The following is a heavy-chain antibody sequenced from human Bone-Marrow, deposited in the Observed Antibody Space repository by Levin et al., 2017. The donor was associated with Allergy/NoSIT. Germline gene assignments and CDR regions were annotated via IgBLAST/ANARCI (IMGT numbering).Heavy chain of an antibody. D-gene: IGHD5-18*01. CDR2: INPDSGAT. CDR1: GYTFTSQN. CDR3: ARAVGGYSYGCPLDN. J-gene: IGHJ4*02. V-gene: IGHV1-2*02. Sequence: AASVKVSCKASGYTFTSQNLHWVRQAPGQGLEWMGWINPDSGATNSAQRFQGRVTMTRDTSISVVYMEVSRLNSNDTAVYYCARAVGGYSYGCPLDNWGQGSLITVSS.